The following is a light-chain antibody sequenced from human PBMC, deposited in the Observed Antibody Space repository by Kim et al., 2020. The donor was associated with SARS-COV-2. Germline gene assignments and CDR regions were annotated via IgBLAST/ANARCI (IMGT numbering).Light chain of an antibody. CDR3: LLSYSDSRV. Sequence: PGGTVTLTCDASTGDVTSGHYPYWIQQKPGQAPRTRIYDTTNKHAGTPARFSGSLLGGKAALTLSGAQPEDEAEYYCLLSYSDSRVFGGGTQLTVL. V-gene: IGLV7-46*01. J-gene: IGLJ2*01. CDR1: TGDVTSGHY. CDR2: DTT.